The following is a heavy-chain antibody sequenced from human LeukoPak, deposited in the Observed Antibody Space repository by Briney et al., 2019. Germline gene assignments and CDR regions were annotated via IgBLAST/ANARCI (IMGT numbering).Heavy chain of an antibody. Sequence: ASVKVSCKASGYTFTGYYMHWVRQAPGQGLEWMGWINPNSGGTNYAQKFQGRVTMTRDTSISTAYMELSRLRSDDTAVYYCARVAGILTGYYYYYFDYWGQGTLVTVSS. J-gene: IGHJ4*02. D-gene: IGHD3-9*01. CDR2: INPNSGGT. V-gene: IGHV1-2*02. CDR3: ARVAGILTGYYYYYFDY. CDR1: GYTFTGYY.